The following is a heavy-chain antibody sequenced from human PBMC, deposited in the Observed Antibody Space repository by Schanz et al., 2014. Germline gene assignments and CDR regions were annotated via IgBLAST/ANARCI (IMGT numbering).Heavy chain of an antibody. CDR2: IWSDANNK. D-gene: IGHD5-12*01. Sequence: QVQLLESGGGVVQPGGSLRLSCVASGFSFSAYGIHWVRQAPGKGLEWVAFIWSDANNKNYADSVKGRFIISRDSSKNTLFLQMNSLRADDTAVYFCARDEGRDGYNLAFDVWGQGTLVTVSS. V-gene: IGHV3-33*01. CDR1: GFSFSAYG. J-gene: IGHJ3*01. CDR3: ARDEGRDGYNLAFDV.